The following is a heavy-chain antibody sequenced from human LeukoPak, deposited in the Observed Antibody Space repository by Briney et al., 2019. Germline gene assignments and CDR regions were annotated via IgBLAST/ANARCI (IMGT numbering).Heavy chain of an antibody. J-gene: IGHJ4*02. D-gene: IGHD6-19*01. Sequence: GGSLRLSCAVSRFPFSVYEMNWVRQTPRKGLEWVSNIASSGTTKYYADSVKGRFSISRDNAKSSLYLQMNSLRVEDTAVYYCALLAVASDFDYWGEGALVTVSS. CDR1: RFPFSVYE. V-gene: IGHV3-48*03. CDR3: ALLAVASDFDY. CDR2: IASSGTTK.